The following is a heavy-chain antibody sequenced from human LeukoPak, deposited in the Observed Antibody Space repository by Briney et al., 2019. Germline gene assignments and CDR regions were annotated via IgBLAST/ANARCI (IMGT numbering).Heavy chain of an antibody. V-gene: IGHV4-39*07. Sequence: SETLSLTCTVSGGSISSSSYYWGWIRQPPGKGLEWIGSIYYSGSTYYNPSLKSRVTISVDTSKNQLSLKLSSVTAADTAVYYCARDHGSGSLVDYWGQGTLVTVSS. CDR3: ARDHGSGSLVDY. CDR2: IYYSGST. J-gene: IGHJ4*02. D-gene: IGHD3-10*01. CDR1: GGSISSSSYY.